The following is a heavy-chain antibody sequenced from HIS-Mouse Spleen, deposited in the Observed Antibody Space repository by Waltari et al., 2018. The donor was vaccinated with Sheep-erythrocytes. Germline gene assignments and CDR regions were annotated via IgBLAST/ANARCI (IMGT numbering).Heavy chain of an antibody. Sequence: QVQLQESGPGLVKPSETLSLTCTVSGYSISSGYYWGWIRQPPGKGLEWIGSIYHSGRTSYNPSLKSRVTISVDTSKNQFSLKLSSVTAADTAVYYCARDLGYDILTGYYSDAFDIWGQGTMVTVSS. CDR2: IYHSGRT. J-gene: IGHJ3*02. CDR1: GYSISSGYY. V-gene: IGHV4-38-2*02. D-gene: IGHD3-9*01. CDR3: ARDLGYDILTGYYSDAFDI.